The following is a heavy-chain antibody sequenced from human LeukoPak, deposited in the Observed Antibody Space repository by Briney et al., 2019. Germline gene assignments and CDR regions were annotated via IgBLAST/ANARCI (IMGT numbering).Heavy chain of an antibody. CDR3: ARGGITIFGVVIKSCNWFDP. CDR2: IIPIFGTA. CDR1: GGTFSSYT. Sequence: SVKVSCKASGGTFSSYTISWVRQAPGQGLEWMGRIIPIFGTANYAQKFQGRVTITADESTSTAYMELSSLRSEDTAVYYCARGGITIFGVVIKSCNWFDPWSQGTLVTVSS. J-gene: IGHJ5*02. V-gene: IGHV1-69*13. D-gene: IGHD3-3*01.